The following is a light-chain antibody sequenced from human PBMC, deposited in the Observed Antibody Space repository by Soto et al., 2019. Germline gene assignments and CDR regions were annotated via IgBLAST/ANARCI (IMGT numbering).Light chain of an antibody. V-gene: IGKV3-20*01. CDR2: GAS. J-gene: IGKJ4*01. Sequence: EVVLLQSPGTLSLSPAARATLSCTARQFVSSTYLPWYQQRPGQAPRLLICGASSRATGIPDRFSGGGSETDFTLTISRLECEDSAVYYCQQYGTSPFTFGGGTKVDIK. CDR3: QQYGTSPFT. CDR1: QFVSSTY.